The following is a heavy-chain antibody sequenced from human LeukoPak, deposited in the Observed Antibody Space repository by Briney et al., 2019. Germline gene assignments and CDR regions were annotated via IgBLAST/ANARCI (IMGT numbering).Heavy chain of an antibody. Sequence: GTSLRLSCAASGFTFSDYAMHWVRQAPGKGLEWVAVIAYGGTYTHHADSLKGRFTISRDNSRDTLYLQINSLRPEDTALYYCARNKAITAFFGMDVWGQGTTIIVSS. J-gene: IGHJ6*02. CDR1: GFTFSDYA. V-gene: IGHV3-30*03. CDR2: IAYGGTYT. CDR3: ARNKAITAFFGMDV. D-gene: IGHD2/OR15-2a*01.